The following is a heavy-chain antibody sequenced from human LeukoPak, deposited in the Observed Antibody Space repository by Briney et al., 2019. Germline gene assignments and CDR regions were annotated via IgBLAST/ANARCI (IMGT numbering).Heavy chain of an antibody. CDR1: GFTFSSYS. CDR3: ARDIRSHIGVVQDY. D-gene: IGHD2-15*01. Sequence: GGSLRLSCAASGFTFSSYSMNWVRQAPGKGLEWVSSISSSSSYIYYADSVKGRFTISRDNAKNSLYLQMNSLRAEDTAVYYCARDIRSHIGVVQDYWGQGTLVTVSS. CDR2: ISSSSSYI. J-gene: IGHJ4*02. V-gene: IGHV3-21*04.